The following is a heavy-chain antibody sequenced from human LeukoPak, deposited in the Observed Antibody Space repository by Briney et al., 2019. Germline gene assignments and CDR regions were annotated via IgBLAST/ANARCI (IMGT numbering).Heavy chain of an antibody. Sequence: SVKVSCKASGGTFSSYAISWVRQAPGQGLEWMGGIIPIFGTANYAQKFQGRVTITADESTSTAYMELSSLRSEDTAVYYGACSGGGSVLEWESLVWFDPWGQGTLVTVSS. V-gene: IGHV1-69*13. CDR3: ACSGGGSVLEWESLVWFDP. CDR1: GGTFSSYA. D-gene: IGHD3-3*01. J-gene: IGHJ5*02. CDR2: IIPIFGTA.